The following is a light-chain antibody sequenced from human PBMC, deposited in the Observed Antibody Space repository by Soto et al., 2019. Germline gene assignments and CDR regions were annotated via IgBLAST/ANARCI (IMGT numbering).Light chain of an antibody. Sequence: EIVMTQSPATLSVSPGERATLSCRSSQSVVSNLAWYQQKPGQAPRLLIYGATTRATGIPARFSGRWSGTEFTLTISSLQSEDFAFYYCLQYNHWPYTFGQGTKLEIK. V-gene: IGKV3-15*01. CDR3: LQYNHWPYT. CDR2: GAT. CDR1: QSVVSN. J-gene: IGKJ2*01.